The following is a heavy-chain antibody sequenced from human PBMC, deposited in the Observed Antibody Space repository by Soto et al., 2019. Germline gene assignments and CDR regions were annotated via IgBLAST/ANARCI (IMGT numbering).Heavy chain of an antibody. V-gene: IGHV4-31*03. Sequence: QVQLQESGPGLVKPSQTLTLTCSVSGDSIRSGTHHWSWIRQNPGKGLEWIGSIYYLGSTYYNPSLNSRFTLSVDTSKNTFSLKVNSVTVADTAVYYCAREGVSGYYYFDYWGQGALVTVSS. CDR1: GDSIRSGTHH. CDR3: AREGVSGYYYFDY. CDR2: IYYLGST. J-gene: IGHJ4*02. D-gene: IGHD3-22*01.